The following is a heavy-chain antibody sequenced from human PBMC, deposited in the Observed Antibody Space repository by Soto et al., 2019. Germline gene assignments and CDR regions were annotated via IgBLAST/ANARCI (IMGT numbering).Heavy chain of an antibody. CDR1: GYTFTSYG. J-gene: IGHJ3*02. Sequence: QVQLVQSGAEVKKPGASVKVSCKASGYTFTSYGISWVRQAPGQGLEWMGWISAYNGNTNYAQKLQGRVTMTTDTSTSTAYMELRSLRSDDTAVYYCARDRRYYYDSSGYDAFDIWGQGPMVTVSS. CDR2: ISAYNGNT. CDR3: ARDRRYYYDSSGYDAFDI. D-gene: IGHD3-22*01. V-gene: IGHV1-18*01.